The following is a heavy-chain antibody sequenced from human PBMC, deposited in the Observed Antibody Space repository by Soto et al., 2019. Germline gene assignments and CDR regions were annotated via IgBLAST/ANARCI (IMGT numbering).Heavy chain of an antibody. CDR3: AKEPVGPDWYFDL. CDR2: ISGSGIST. Sequence: PGGSLRLSCAASGFTFSSYGMHWVRQAPGKGLEWVAGISGSGISTHYADSVKGRFTVSRDNSKNTLYLQMNSLRAEDTAVYNCAKEPVGPDWYFDLWSRGTLVTVSS. CDR1: GFTFSSYG. V-gene: IGHV3-23*01. J-gene: IGHJ2*01.